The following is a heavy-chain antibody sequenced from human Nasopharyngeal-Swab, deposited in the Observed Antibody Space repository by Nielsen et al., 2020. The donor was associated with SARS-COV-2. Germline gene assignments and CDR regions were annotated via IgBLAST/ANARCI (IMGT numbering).Heavy chain of an antibody. CDR3: ARPMRPMGHYYFGMDV. J-gene: IGHJ6*02. CDR2: IYPGDSDT. V-gene: IGHV5-51*01. CDR1: VYSFPRYW. Sequence: TVSCQGSVYSFPRYWLGWVRQMPWKGLECMGIIYPGDSDTRYSPSFQGQVTISADKSISTAYLQWSSLKASDTAIYYCARPMRPMGHYYFGMDVWGQGTTVTVSS. D-gene: IGHD1-26*01.